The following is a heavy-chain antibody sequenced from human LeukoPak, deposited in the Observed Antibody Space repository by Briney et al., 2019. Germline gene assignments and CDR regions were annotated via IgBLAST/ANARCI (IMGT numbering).Heavy chain of an antibody. CDR1: GGSISSGGYY. Sequence: SETLSLTCTVSGGSISSGGYYWSWIRQHPGKGLEWIGYIYYSGSTNYNPSLKSRVTISVDTSKNQFSLKLSSVTAADTAVYYCARGGYYDSSGPFDHWGQGTLVTVSS. J-gene: IGHJ4*02. CDR3: ARGGYYDSSGPFDH. V-gene: IGHV4-61*08. CDR2: IYYSGST. D-gene: IGHD3-22*01.